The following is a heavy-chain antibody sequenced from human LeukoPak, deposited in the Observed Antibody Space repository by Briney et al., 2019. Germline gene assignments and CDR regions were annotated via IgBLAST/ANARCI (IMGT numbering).Heavy chain of an antibody. J-gene: IGHJ4*02. V-gene: IGHV1-18*01. CDR3: ARDGGELRFLEWLFDY. D-gene: IGHD3-3*01. CDR2: ISGYNGTP. CDR1: GYTFTSYG. Sequence: ASVKVSCKASGYTFTSYGISWVRQAPGQGLEWMGWISGYNGTPNYAQNLQGRVTMTTDTSTSTAYMELRSLRSDDTAVYYCARDGGELRFLEWLFDYWGQGTLVTVSS.